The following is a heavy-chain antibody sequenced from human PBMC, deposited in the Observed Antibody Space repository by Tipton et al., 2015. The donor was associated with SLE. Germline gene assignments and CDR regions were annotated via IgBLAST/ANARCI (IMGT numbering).Heavy chain of an antibody. CDR2: INHSGST. J-gene: IGHJ4*02. CDR1: GGSISSSSYY. CDR3: AVSGEMTTVTTFDY. D-gene: IGHD4-17*01. V-gene: IGHV4-39*07. Sequence: TLSLTCTVSGGSISSSSYYWSWIRQPPGKGLEWVGEINHSGSTNYNPSLKSRVTISVDTSKNQFSLKLSSVTAADTAVYFCAVSGEMTTVTTFDYWGQGTLVTVCS.